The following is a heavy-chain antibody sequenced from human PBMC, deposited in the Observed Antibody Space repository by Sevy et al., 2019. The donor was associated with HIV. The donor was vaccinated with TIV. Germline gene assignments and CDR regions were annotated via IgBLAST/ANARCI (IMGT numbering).Heavy chain of an antibody. CDR3: ARDEGLSDIDYYYGMDV. CDR1: GFTFSSYW. D-gene: IGHD2-15*01. Sequence: GESLKISCAASGFTFSSYWMSWVRQAPGKGLEWVANIKQDGSEKYYVDSVKGRFTISRDNAKNSLYLQMNSLRAEDTAVYYCARDEGLSDIDYYYGMDVWGQGTTVTVSS. V-gene: IGHV3-7*01. J-gene: IGHJ6*02. CDR2: IKQDGSEK.